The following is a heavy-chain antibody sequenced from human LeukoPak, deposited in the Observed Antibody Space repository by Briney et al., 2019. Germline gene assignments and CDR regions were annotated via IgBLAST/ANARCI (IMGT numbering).Heavy chain of an antibody. D-gene: IGHD2-2*01. J-gene: IGHJ4*02. CDR3: ARVVKIVVVPAALLGDYYFDY. CDR1: GGSISSGGYY. Sequence: SETLSLTCTVSGGSISSGGYYWTWIRRHPGKGLEWIGYIYYSWSTYYNPSLKIRVTISVDTSKNQFSLKLSSVTAADTAVYYCARVVKIVVVPAALLGDYYFDYWGQGTLVTVSS. V-gene: IGHV4-31*03. CDR2: IYYSWST.